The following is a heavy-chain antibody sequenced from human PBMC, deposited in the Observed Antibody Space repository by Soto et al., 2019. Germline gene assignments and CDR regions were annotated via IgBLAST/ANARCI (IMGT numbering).Heavy chain of an antibody. CDR2: ISAYNGNT. V-gene: IGHV1-18*01. CDR3: ARAGRYCSGGSCYKPLDP. D-gene: IGHD2-15*01. J-gene: IGHJ5*02. Sequence: ASVKVSCKASGYTFTSYGISWVRQAPGQGLEWMGWISAYNGNTNYAQKLQGRVTMTTDTSTSTAYMELRSLRSDDTAVYYCARAGRYCSGGSCYKPLDPWGQGTLVTV. CDR1: GYTFTSYG.